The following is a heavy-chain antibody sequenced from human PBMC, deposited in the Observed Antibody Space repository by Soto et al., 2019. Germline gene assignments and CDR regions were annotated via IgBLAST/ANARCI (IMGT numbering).Heavy chain of an antibody. D-gene: IGHD3-9*01. CDR3: AAGPVGYFDWLFDYYGMDV. Sequence: SVKVSCKASGGTFSSYAISWVRQAPGQGLEWMGGIIPIFGTANYAQKFQGRVTITADESTSTAYMELSSLRSEDTAVYYCAAGPVGYFDWLFDYYGMDVWGQGTTVTVSS. J-gene: IGHJ6*02. CDR2: IIPIFGTA. CDR1: GGTFSSYA. V-gene: IGHV1-69*13.